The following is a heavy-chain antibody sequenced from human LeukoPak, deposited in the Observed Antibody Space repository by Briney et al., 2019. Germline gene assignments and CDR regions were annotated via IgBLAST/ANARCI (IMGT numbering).Heavy chain of an antibody. CDR2: IVVGSGNT. CDR3: AREICSGGSCYSHYFDY. Sequence: ASVKVSCTASGFTFTSSAVQWVRQARGQRLEWIGWIVVGSGNTNYAQKFQERVTITRDMSTSTAYMELSSLRSEDTAVYYCAREICSGGSCYSHYFDYWGQGTLVTVSS. D-gene: IGHD2-15*01. V-gene: IGHV1-58*01. CDR1: GFTFTSSA. J-gene: IGHJ4*02.